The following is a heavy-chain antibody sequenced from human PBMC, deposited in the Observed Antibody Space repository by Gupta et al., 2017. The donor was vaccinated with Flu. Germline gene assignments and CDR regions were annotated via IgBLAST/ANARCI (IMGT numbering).Heavy chain of an antibody. CDR2: ISASGIST. V-gene: IGHV3-23*01. Sequence: EVQLLESGGGLVQPGGSLRLSCAASGFTFSSYAMSWVRQAPGKGLEWVSTISASGISTYFADSVKGRFTISRDNSKSTVYVQINSLRAGDTAVYYCAKGGRGVIPAAILDSWGQGTLVTVSS. D-gene: IGHD2-2*01. CDR3: AKGGRGVIPAAILDS. CDR1: GFTFSSYA. J-gene: IGHJ4*02.